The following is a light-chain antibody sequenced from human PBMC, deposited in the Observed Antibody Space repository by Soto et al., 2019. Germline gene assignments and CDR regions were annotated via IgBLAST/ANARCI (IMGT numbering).Light chain of an antibody. V-gene: IGKV1-5*01. CDR1: QSIDRW. CDR3: HHYNSYGT. Sequence: DIKMTNSASTLPAYVGDRVTITCRASQSIDRWLAWYQQRPGKAPKILIYHASSLETGVPSRFSGSGSGTEFTLTISSLQPDDFATYSCHHYNSYGTSGQGTKVDIK. J-gene: IGKJ1*01. CDR2: HAS.